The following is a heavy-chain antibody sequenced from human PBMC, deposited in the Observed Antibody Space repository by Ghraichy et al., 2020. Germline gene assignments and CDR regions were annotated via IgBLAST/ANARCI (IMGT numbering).Heavy chain of an antibody. CDR1: GFTFSSYA. J-gene: IGHJ3*02. CDR2: ISYDGSNK. D-gene: IGHD4-11*01. CDR3: ARDGDQPTLQHAFDI. Sequence: GGSLRLSCAASGFTFSSYAMHWVRQAPGKGLEWVAVISYDGSNKYYADSVKGRFTISRDNSKNTLYLQMNSLRAEDTAVYYCARDGDQPTLQHAFDIWGQGTMVTVSS. V-gene: IGHV3-30*04.